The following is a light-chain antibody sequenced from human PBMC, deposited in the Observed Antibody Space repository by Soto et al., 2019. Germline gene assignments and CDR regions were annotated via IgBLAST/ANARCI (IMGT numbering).Light chain of an antibody. CDR1: QSVSSN. CDR3: QQYNHWSSIT. V-gene: IGKV3-15*01. CDR2: RAS. Sequence: EIVMTQSPATLSVSPGERALLSCRASQSVSSNLGWYQQKPGQAPRLLIYRASPRATGIPARFSGSGSGTEFTLTISSLQSEDSAVYYCQQYNHWSSITFGQGTRLEIK. J-gene: IGKJ5*01.